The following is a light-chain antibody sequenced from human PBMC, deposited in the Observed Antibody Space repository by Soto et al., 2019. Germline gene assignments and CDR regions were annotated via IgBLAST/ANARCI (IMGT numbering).Light chain of an antibody. CDR3: QPGDSNQWK. V-gene: IGKV1-39*01. CDR2: DVS. Sequence: DIQMTQSPSSLSASVGDRVTISCRASQTISTYLHWYQHKPGRAPRLLISDVSTLQSGVPGRFSGSGSGTNFTLSLNSLQPEDCATKYCQPGDSNQWKCGQGTKG. J-gene: IGKJ1*01. CDR1: QTISTY.